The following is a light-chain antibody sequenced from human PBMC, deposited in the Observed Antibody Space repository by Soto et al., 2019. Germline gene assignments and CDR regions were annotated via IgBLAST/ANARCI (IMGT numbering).Light chain of an antibody. J-gene: IGKJ1*01. CDR1: QSVSNNY. V-gene: IGKV3-20*01. CDR2: GAS. CDR3: QQYYSSGT. Sequence: ESVWAQAPGTLSLSPGERATLSCRASQSVSNNYLAWYQQKPGQAPRLLIYGASSRATGIPDRFSGSGSGTDFTLTISRLVLEDFAVHYGQQYYSSGTFGQGPKAEI.